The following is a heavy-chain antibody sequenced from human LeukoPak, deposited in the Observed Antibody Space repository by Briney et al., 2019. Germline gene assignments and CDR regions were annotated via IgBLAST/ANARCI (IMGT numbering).Heavy chain of an antibody. CDR3: ARDPYSGNYGSYYYYYMDV. V-gene: IGHV3-21*01. J-gene: IGHJ6*03. Sequence: KTGGSLRLSCAASGFTFNNYNMNWVRQAPGKALEWVSSITSSGTYIFYADSVKGRFTISRDNAKNSLYLQINSLGPEDTAVYFCARDPYSGNYGSYYYYYMDVWGKGTTVTVSS. CDR1: GFTFNNYN. D-gene: IGHD3-22*01. CDR2: ITSSGTYI.